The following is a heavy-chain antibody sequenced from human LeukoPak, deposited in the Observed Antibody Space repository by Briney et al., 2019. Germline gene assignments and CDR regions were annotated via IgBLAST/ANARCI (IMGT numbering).Heavy chain of an antibody. Sequence: ASVKVSCKASGYTFTSYGISWVRQAPGQGLEWMGWISAYSGNTNYAQKNQGRVTMTRDTSTSTAYMELRSLRSDDTAVYYCVRDAAAAGTWGDYWGQGTLVTVSP. D-gene: IGHD6-13*01. CDR3: VRDAAAAGTWGDY. CDR1: GYTFTSYG. J-gene: IGHJ4*02. CDR2: ISAYSGNT. V-gene: IGHV1-18*01.